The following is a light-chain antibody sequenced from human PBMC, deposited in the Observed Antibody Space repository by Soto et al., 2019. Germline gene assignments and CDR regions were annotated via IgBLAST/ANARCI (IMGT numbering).Light chain of an antibody. J-gene: IGKJ2*01. CDR2: DAS. CDR3: PQANGIPPYT. V-gene: IGKV1-12*01. Sequence: DIQMTQSPSSVSASVGDRVTITCRASQDISTWLAWYQRRPGQAPRLLIYDASTLQPGVPSRFSGIGSGTAFPLTISSLQPQDFATYFCPQANGIPPYTFGQGTKVEIK. CDR1: QDISTW.